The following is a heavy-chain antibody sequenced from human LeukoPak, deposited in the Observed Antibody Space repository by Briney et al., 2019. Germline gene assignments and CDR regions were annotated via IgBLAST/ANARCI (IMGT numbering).Heavy chain of an antibody. J-gene: IGHJ5*02. CDR3: ARGGYYGSGNDFRFDP. V-gene: IGHV4-59*01. D-gene: IGHD3-10*01. CDR1: GGSISSYY. CDR2: IYYSGST. Sequence: SETLSLTCTVSGGSISSYYWSWIRQPPGKGLEWIGYIYYSGSTNYNPSLKSRVTISVDTSKNQFSLKLRSVTAADTAVYYCARGGYYGSGNDFRFDPWGQGTLVTVSS.